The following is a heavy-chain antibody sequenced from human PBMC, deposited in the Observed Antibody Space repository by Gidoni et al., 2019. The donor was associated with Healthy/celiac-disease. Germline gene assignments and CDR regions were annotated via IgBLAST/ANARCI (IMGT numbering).Heavy chain of an antibody. V-gene: IGHV5-51*01. D-gene: IGHD6-13*01. J-gene: IGHJ4*02. CDR1: GYSFTNYW. Sequence: EVQLVQSGAEVKKPGESLKISCKGSGYSFTNYWIAWVRQMPGKGLEWMGIIYPDDSDTRYSPSFQGQVTISADKSISTAYLQWSSLKASDTAMYYCARDVTSSWYATYFDYWGQGTLVTVSS. CDR3: ARDVTSSWYATYFDY. CDR2: IYPDDSDT.